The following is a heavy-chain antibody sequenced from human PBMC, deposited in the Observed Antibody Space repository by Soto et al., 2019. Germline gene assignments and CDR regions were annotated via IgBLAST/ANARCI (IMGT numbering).Heavy chain of an antibody. D-gene: IGHD6-19*01. Sequence: SETLSLTCTVSGGSISSSSYYWGWIRQPPGKGLEWIGSIDYSGSTYYNRSLKSRVTISVDTSKNQCTLKPSSVTAADTAVYYCAEGENEAVAFDYWGQGTLVTVSS. CDR3: AEGENEAVAFDY. V-gene: IGHV4-39*01. CDR2: IDYSGST. J-gene: IGHJ4*02. CDR1: GGSISSSSYY.